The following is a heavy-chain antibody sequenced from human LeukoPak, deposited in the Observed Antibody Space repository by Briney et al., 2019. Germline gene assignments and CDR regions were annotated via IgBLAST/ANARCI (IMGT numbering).Heavy chain of an antibody. CDR2: INPNSGGT. D-gene: IGHD3-22*01. J-gene: IGHJ4*02. V-gene: IGHV1-2*02. CDR3: ARDTVYDSSGYYWNYFDY. CDR1: GYTFTGYY. Sequence: ASVTVSCMASGYTFTGYYMHWVRQAPGQGLEWMGWINPNSGGTNYAQKFQGRVTMTRDTSISTAYMELSRLRSDDTAVYYCARDTVYDSSGYYWNYFDYWGQGTLVTVSS.